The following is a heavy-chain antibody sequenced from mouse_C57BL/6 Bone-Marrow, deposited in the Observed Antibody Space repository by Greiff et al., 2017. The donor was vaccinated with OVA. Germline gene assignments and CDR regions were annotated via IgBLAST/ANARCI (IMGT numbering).Heavy chain of an antibody. J-gene: IGHJ1*03. CDR1: GFPFSDSY. D-gene: IGHD2-14*01. CDR2: ISNGGGST. Sequence: EVKVEESGGGLVQPGGSLKLSCAASGFPFSDSYMYWVRQTPEKRLEWVAYISNGGGSTYYPDTVKGRFTISRDHAKNTLSLQMNRLESEDTAMYYCARHRYEGYWYFDVWGTGTTVTVSS. CDR3: ARHRYEGYWYFDV. V-gene: IGHV5-12*01.